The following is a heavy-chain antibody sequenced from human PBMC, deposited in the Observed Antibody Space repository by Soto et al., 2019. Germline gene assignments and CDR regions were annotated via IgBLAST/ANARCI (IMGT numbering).Heavy chain of an antibody. D-gene: IGHD4-17*01. CDR1: GFTFSSYW. Sequence: LRLSCTVSGFTFSSYWMSWVRQAPGKGLELVSIINTYGSTYYADSVKGRFTISRDTSKMFLQMNSLRAEDTAVYYCARDGTTGTANFHYAMDVWGQGTTVTVSS. J-gene: IGHJ6*02. V-gene: IGHV3-66*01. CDR2: INTYGST. CDR3: ARDGTTGTANFHYAMDV.